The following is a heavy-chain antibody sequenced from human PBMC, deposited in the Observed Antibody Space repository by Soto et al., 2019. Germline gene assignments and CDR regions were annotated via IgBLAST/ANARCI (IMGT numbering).Heavy chain of an antibody. CDR1: GFTLSDYV. D-gene: IGHD1-1*01. CDR2: MQGRRGHT. V-gene: IGHV3-23*01. CDR3: AKDPQRGGVRNFFDF. J-gene: IGHJ4*02. Sequence: EIHLLESGGGLTQPGGALRLSCAASGFTLSDYVMNWVRQTPERGLEWVSAMQGRRGHTTYADSVKGRFTTSRDDSNNILYLQMSSLRAEDTAVYYCAKDPQRGGVRNFFDFWGRGTLVTVSS.